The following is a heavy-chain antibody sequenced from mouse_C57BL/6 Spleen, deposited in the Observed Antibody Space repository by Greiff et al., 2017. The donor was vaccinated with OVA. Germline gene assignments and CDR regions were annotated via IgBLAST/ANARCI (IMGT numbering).Heavy chain of an antibody. Sequence: EVKLVESGGGLVKPGGSLKLSCAASGFTFSDYGMHWVRQAPEKGLEWVAYISSGSSTIYYADTVKGRFTISRDNAKNTLFLQMTSLRSEDTAMYYGARAAQAPGAYWGQGTLVTVSA. J-gene: IGHJ3*01. CDR2: ISSGSSTI. CDR3: ARAAQAPGAY. CDR1: GFTFSDYG. V-gene: IGHV5-17*01. D-gene: IGHD3-2*02.